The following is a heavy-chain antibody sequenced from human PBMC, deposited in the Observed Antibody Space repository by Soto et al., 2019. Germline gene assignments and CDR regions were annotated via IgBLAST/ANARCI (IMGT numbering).Heavy chain of an antibody. J-gene: IGHJ5*02. CDR1: GFTFSSYV. Sequence: GGSLRLSCAASGFTFSSYVMSWVRQAPGKGLEWVSDISGSGGSTYYADTVKGRFTISRDNSKNTLYLQMNSLRAEDTAVYYCAKVPVDIVVVRWFDLWGQGTLVTVSS. D-gene: IGHD2-2*03. CDR3: AKVPVDIVVVRWFDL. V-gene: IGHV3-23*01. CDR2: ISGSGGST.